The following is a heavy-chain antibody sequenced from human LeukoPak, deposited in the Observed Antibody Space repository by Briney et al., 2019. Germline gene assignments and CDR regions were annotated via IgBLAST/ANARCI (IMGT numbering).Heavy chain of an antibody. Sequence: ASVKVSCKASGYTFTSYGINWVRQAPGQGLEWMGWISVYNGNTNYAQNLQGRVTMTTDTSTSTAYMDLRSLRSDDTAVYYCARSYDFWSGYDYWGQGTLVTVSS. D-gene: IGHD3-3*01. CDR1: GYTFTSYG. CDR2: ISVYNGNT. J-gene: IGHJ4*02. V-gene: IGHV1-18*01. CDR3: ARSYDFWSGYDY.